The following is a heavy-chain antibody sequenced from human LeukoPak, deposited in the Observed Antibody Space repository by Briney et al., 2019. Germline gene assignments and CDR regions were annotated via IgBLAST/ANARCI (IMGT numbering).Heavy chain of an antibody. J-gene: IGHJ4*02. CDR3: ASEAYCSGGSCSGHRVAS. D-gene: IGHD2-15*01. CDR2: IDTNSGGT. CDR1: VYTFTAYY. V-gene: IGHV1-2*02. Sequence: ASVKVSCKASVYTFTAYYMHWVRQAPGQGLEWMGWIDTNSGGTNYAQKFQGRVTITRDTFIGTAYMELSSLISDDTAVYYCASEAYCSGGSCSGHRVASWGQGTLVTVSS.